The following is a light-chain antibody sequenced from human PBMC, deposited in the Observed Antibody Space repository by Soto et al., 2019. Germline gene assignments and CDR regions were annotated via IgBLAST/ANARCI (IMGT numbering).Light chain of an antibody. CDR3: LQDYGDSWT. Sequence: DIQLTQSPSTLSASVGDRVTITCRASQSLNNRLAWYQQKPGKAPKLLIYDASTLESGVSSRFSGSRSGTEFTLTISSLQPEDFASYYCLQDYGDSWTFGQGTKV. CDR1: QSLNNR. J-gene: IGKJ1*01. CDR2: DAS. V-gene: IGKV1-5*01.